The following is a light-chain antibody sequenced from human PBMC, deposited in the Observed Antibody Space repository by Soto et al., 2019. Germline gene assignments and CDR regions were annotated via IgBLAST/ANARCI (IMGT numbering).Light chain of an antibody. J-gene: IGKJ1*01. CDR2: DAS. Sequence: EIVLTQAPATLALSPGERATLSCRASHSVNSYIAWYQQNPDQAPRLLIYDASNRATGIPARFSGSGSGTDFNLTISCLEPEDFALYYCQQRSNWPRTFGQGTKVDIK. CDR1: HSVNSY. CDR3: QQRSNWPRT. V-gene: IGKV3-11*01.